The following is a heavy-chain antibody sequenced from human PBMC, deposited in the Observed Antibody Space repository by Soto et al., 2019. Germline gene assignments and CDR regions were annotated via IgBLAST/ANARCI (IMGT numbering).Heavy chain of an antibody. CDR3: AREDGRDYGYYYDSSGYQPPTSPAFDY. CDR2: ISYDGSNK. V-gene: IGHV3-30-3*01. Sequence: GGSLRLSCAASGFTFSSYAMHWVRQAPGKGLEWVAVISYDGSNKYYADSVKGRFTISRDNSKNTLYLQMNSLRAEDTAVYYCAREDGRDYGYYYDSSGYQPPTSPAFDYWGQGTLVTVSS. D-gene: IGHD3-22*01. J-gene: IGHJ4*02. CDR1: GFTFSSYA.